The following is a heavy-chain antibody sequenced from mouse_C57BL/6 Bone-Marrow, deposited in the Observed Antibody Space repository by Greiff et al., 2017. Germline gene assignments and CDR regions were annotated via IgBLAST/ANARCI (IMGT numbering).Heavy chain of an antibody. Sequence: VKLMESGPELVKPGASVKISCKASGYAFSSSWMNWVQQRPGKGLEWIGRIYPGDGDTNYNGKFKGKATLTADKSSSTAYMQLSSLTSEDSAVYFCARSGDYGFWYFDVWGTGTTVTVSS. CDR1: GYAFSSSW. J-gene: IGHJ1*03. V-gene: IGHV1-82*01. D-gene: IGHD2-4*01. CDR3: ARSGDYGFWYFDV. CDR2: IYPGDGDT.